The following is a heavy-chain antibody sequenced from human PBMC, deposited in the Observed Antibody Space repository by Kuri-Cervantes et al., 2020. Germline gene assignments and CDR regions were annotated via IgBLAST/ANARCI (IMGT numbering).Heavy chain of an antibody. D-gene: IGHD3-22*01. CDR3: ARGARDSSGYYPRY. V-gene: IGHV3-30-3*01. Sequence: LSLTCAASGFTFSSYAMHWVRQAPGKGLEWVAVISYDGSNKYYADSVKGRFTISRDNSKNTLYLQMNSLRAEDTAVYYCARGARDSSGYYPRYWGQGTLVTVSS. CDR1: GFTFSSYA. J-gene: IGHJ4*02. CDR2: ISYDGSNK.